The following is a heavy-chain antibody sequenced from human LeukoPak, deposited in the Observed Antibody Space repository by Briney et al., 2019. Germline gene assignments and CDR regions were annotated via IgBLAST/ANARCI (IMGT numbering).Heavy chain of an antibody. D-gene: IGHD6-19*01. CDR1: GYAFTEYF. CDR2: INPNSGGT. V-gene: IGHV1-2*02. CDR3: ARKDIAVAGLHYYGMDV. J-gene: IGHJ6*02. Sequence: GASVKVSCKAFGYAFTEYFIHGVRQAPGQGLEWMGWINPNSGGTNYAQKFRGRVTMTRDTSISTAYMELSRLRSDDTAVYFCARKDIAVAGLHYYGMDVWGQGTTVAVSS.